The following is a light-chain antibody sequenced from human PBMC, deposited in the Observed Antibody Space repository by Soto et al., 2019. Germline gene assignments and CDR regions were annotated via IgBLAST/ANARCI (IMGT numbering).Light chain of an antibody. CDR3: QQTYTTPWT. CDR2: AAS. Sequence: DIQMTQSPSSLSASVGDRVTITCRASQSISSYLNWYQQQPGKAPKLLIYAASSLQSGVPSRFSVSGSGTDFTLTISSLQPEDFATYYCQQTYTTPWTFGQGTKVEIK. J-gene: IGKJ1*01. CDR1: QSISSY. V-gene: IGKV1-39*01.